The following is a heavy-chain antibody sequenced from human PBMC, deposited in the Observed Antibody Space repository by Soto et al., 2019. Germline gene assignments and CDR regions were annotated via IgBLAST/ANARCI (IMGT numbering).Heavy chain of an antibody. CDR2: ISYDGSNK. Sequence: QVQLVESGGGVVQPGRSLRLSCAASGFTFSSYGMHWVRQAPGKGLEWVAVISYDGSNKYYADSVKGRFTISRDNSKNTLYLRMNSLRAEDTAVYYCAKDLFTNGYGMDVWGQGTTVTVSS. J-gene: IGHJ6*02. CDR1: GFTFSSYG. V-gene: IGHV3-30*18. D-gene: IGHD2-8*01. CDR3: AKDLFTNGYGMDV.